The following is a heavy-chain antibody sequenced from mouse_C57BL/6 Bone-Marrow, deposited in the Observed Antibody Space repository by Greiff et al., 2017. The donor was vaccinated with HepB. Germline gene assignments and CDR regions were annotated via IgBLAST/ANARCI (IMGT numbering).Heavy chain of an antibody. CDR1: GYTFTSYW. D-gene: IGHD2-3*01. CDR2: IYPGNSDT. V-gene: IGHV1-5*01. Sequence: VQLQQSGTVLARAGASVKMSCKTSGYTFTSYWMHWVKQRPGQGLEWIGAIYPGNSDTSYNQKFKGKAKLTAVTSASTAYMGLSSLTNEDSAVYYCTRSGIYDGPSWFAYWGQGTLVTVAA. J-gene: IGHJ3*01. CDR3: TRSGIYDGPSWFAY.